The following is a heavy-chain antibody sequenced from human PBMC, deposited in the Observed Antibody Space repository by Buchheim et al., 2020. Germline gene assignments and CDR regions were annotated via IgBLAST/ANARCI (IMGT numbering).Heavy chain of an antibody. V-gene: IGHV4-34*01. CDR1: GGSFSGYY. CDR2: INHSGST. Sequence: QVQLQQWGAGLLKPSETLSLTCAVYGGSFSGYYWSWIRQPPGKGLEWIGEINHSGSTNYNPSLKSRVTISVDTSKNPLSLKLSSVTAADTAVYYCARGDATVTGLDYWGQGTL. J-gene: IGHJ4*02. CDR3: ARGDATVTGLDY. D-gene: IGHD4-11*01.